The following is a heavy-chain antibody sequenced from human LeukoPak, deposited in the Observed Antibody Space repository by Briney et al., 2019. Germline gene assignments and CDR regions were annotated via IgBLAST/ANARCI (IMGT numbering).Heavy chain of an antibody. D-gene: IGHD6-6*01. CDR3: ARAYSSSDFGY. CDR1: GFTVSSNY. CDR2: IYSGGST. Sequence: GGSLRLSCAASGFTVSSNYMSWVRQAPGKGLEWVSVIYSGGSTYYADAVKGRFTISRDNSKNTLYLQMNSLGAEDTAVYYCARAYSSSDFGYWGQGTLVTVSS. J-gene: IGHJ4*02. V-gene: IGHV3-53*01.